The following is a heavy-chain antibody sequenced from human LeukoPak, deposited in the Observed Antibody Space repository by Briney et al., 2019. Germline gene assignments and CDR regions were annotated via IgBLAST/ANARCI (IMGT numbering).Heavy chain of an antibody. Sequence: PGGSLRLSCAASGFTFSSYAMRWVRQAPGKGLEWVSGIRGSGGTKNYADSVKGRFTISRDNSKNTLYLQMNSLRAEDTAVYDVASRTGTNSSEWGQGTLVTVSS. CDR1: GFTFSSYA. CDR3: ASRTGTNSSE. CDR2: IRGSGGTK. V-gene: IGHV3-23*01. D-gene: IGHD2-8*02. J-gene: IGHJ4*02.